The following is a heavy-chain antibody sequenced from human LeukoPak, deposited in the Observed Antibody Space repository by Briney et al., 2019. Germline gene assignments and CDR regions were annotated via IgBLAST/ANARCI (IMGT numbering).Heavy chain of an antibody. J-gene: IGHJ4*02. CDR1: DGSVSSGSYY. CDR3: ARHGGREPGKLFDY. V-gene: IGHV4-61*02. D-gene: IGHD1-26*01. Sequence: SETLSLTCTVSDGSVSSGSYYWNWIRQSAGKGLEWIGRIYISGSGSTNYNPSLKSRVTISVDTSKNQFSLKLSSVTAADTAVYYCARHGGREPGKLFDYWGQGTLVTVSS. CDR2: IYISGSGST.